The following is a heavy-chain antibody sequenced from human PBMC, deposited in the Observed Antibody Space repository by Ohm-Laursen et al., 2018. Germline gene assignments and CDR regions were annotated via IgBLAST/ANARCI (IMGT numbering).Heavy chain of an antibody. CDR2: INQDGSEK. D-gene: IGHD3-22*01. Sequence: SLRLSCTASGFTFSSYWMSWVRQAPGKGLEWVANINQDGSEKYYVDSVKGRFTVSRDNAKNSLYLQMNSLRAEDTAVYYCASPPYFYDSSGYYRDYWGQGTLVTVSS. J-gene: IGHJ4*02. CDR3: ASPPYFYDSSGYYRDY. V-gene: IGHV3-7*01. CDR1: GFTFSSYW.